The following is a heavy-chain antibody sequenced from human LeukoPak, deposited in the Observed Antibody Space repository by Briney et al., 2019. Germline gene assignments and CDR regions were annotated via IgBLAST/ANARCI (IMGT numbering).Heavy chain of an antibody. D-gene: IGHD4-17*01. CDR3: ARDRLLRSRLRGWFDP. Sequence: ASVKVSCKASGYTFTGYYMHWVRQAPGQGLEWMGWINPNSGGTNYAQKFQGRVTMTRDTSISTAYMELSRLRSDDTAVYYYARDRLLRSRLRGWFDPWGQGTLVTVSS. CDR1: GYTFTGYY. CDR2: INPNSGGT. J-gene: IGHJ5*02. V-gene: IGHV1-2*02.